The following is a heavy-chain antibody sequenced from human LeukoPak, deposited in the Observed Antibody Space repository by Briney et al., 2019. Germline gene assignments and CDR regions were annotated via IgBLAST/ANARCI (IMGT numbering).Heavy chain of an antibody. V-gene: IGHV3-23*01. Sequence: GGSLRLSCAASGFTFSSYAMNWVRQATGKGLEWVSVISGSGVSTYYADSVKGRFTISRDYSKNTLYLQMNSLRAEDTAVYYCAKGERGLLWFGELFYYFEYWGQGILVTVSS. CDR2: ISGSGVST. CDR3: AKGERGLLWFGELFYYFEY. D-gene: IGHD3-10*01. J-gene: IGHJ4*02. CDR1: GFTFSSYA.